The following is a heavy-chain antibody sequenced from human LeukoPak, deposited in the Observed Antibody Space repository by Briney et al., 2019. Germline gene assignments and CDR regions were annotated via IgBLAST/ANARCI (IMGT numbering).Heavy chain of an antibody. CDR3: AREEGFCRSTSCSAPFDY. V-gene: IGHV1-2*02. Sequence: ASVKVSCKASGYTFTGYYLHWVRQAPGQGLEWMGWINPNSGDTIYAQKFQGRVTLTRDTSISTAYMELSRLRSDDTAVYYCAREEGFCRSTSCSAPFDYWGQGTLVTVSS. CDR1: GYTFTGYY. CDR2: INPNSGDT. J-gene: IGHJ4*02. D-gene: IGHD2-2*01.